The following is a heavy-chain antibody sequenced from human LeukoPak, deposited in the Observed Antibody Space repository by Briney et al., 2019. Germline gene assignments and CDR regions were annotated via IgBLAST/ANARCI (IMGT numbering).Heavy chain of an antibody. J-gene: IGHJ5*02. V-gene: IGHV4-61*02. CDR3: ARGGVLRYFDWLLLGPSWFDP. CDR2: IYTSGST. D-gene: IGHD3-9*01. Sequence: SQTLSLTCTVSGGSISSGSYYWNWIRQPAGKGLEWIGRIYTSGSTNYNPSLKSRITISVDTSKNQFSLKLSSVTAADTAVYYCARGGVLRYFDWLLLGPSWFDPWGQGTLVTVSS. CDR1: GGSISSGSYY.